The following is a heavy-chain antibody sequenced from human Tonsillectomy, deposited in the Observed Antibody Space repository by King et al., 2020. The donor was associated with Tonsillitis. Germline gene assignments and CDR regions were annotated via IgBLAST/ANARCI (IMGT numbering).Heavy chain of an antibody. CDR2: IIPIFGTA. CDR3: ASPRPRIAARPHYGMDV. CDR1: GGTFSSYA. D-gene: IGHD6-6*01. V-gene: IGHV1-69*01. J-gene: IGHJ6*02. Sequence: VQLVESGAEVKKPGSSVKVSCKASGGTFSSYAISWVRQAPGQGLEWMGGIIPIFGTANYAQKFQGRVTITADESTSTAYMELSSLRSEDTAVYYCASPRPRIAARPHYGMDVRGQGTTVTVSS.